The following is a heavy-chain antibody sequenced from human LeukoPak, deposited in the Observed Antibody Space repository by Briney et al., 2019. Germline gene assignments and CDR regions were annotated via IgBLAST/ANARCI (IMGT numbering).Heavy chain of an antibody. CDR1: GFTFSSYA. CDR3: ARDRGYDPHYYFDY. Sequence: PGGSLRLSCAASGFTFSSYAMHWVRQAPGKGLEWVALIWYDGNKKSFEDSVKGRFTISRDNSKNTLYLQMNSLRAEDTAVYYCARDRGYDPHYYFDYWGQGTLVTVSS. D-gene: IGHD5-12*01. CDR2: IWYDGNKK. J-gene: IGHJ4*02. V-gene: IGHV3-33*01.